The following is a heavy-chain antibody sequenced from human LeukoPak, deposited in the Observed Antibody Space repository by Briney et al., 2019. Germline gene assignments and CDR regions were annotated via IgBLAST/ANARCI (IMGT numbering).Heavy chain of an antibody. D-gene: IGHD2-15*01. J-gene: IGHJ4*02. V-gene: IGHV3-30*02. Sequence: GGSLRLSCAASRFTFSSYGMHWVRQAPGKGLEWVAFIRYDGSNKYYADSVKGRFTISRDNSKNTLYLQMNSLRAEDTAVYDCAEVMLPIVVVVSADYWGQGTLVTVSS. CDR1: RFTFSSYG. CDR3: AEVMLPIVVVVSADY. CDR2: IRYDGSNK.